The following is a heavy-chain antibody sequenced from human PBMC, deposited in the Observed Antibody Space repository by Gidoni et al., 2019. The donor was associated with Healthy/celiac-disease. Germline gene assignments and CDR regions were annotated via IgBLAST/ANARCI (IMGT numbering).Heavy chain of an antibody. V-gene: IGHV1-69*01. Sequence: QVQLVQSGAEVKKPGSSVKVSCKASGGTFSSYAISWVRQAPGQGLEWMGGIIPIYGTANYAQKFQGRVTITADESTSTAYMELSSLRSEDTAVYYCARDPPDYYDSSGYSHFDYWGQGTLVTVSS. J-gene: IGHJ4*02. CDR2: IIPIYGTA. CDR1: GGTFSSYA. CDR3: ARDPPDYYDSSGYSHFDY. D-gene: IGHD3-22*01.